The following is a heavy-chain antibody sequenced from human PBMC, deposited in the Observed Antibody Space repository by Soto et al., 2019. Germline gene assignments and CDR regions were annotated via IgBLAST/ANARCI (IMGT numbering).Heavy chain of an antibody. CDR3: ARGHSTSGFDF. CDR1: GGSFSGYY. J-gene: IGHJ4*02. D-gene: IGHD2-2*01. V-gene: IGHV4-34*01. Sequence: QVRLQQWGAGLLKPSETLSLTCAVYGGSFSGYYWAWIRQPPGKGLEWMGEVNHSGSSNDNPSLKSRVTISVDTSTKQFSLTLTSVSAADTAVYYCARGHSTSGFDFWGQGTLVTVSS. CDR2: VNHSGSS.